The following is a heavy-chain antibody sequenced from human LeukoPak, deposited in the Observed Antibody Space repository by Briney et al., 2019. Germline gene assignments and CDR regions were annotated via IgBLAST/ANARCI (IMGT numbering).Heavy chain of an antibody. Sequence: GGSLRLSCAASGFTFSDYAMHWVRQAPGKGLEWVAVISKDGSDKYYPGSVRGRFTISRDNSKNTIYLQMDSLRAEDTAIYYCARDYWWNYDYWGQGTLSPSPQ. D-gene: IGHD1-7*01. CDR3: ARDYWWNYDY. CDR1: GFTFSDYA. CDR2: ISKDGSDK. V-gene: IGHV3-30-3*01. J-gene: IGHJ4*02.